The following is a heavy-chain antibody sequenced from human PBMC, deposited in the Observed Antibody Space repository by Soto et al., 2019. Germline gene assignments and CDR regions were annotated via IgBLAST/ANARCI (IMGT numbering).Heavy chain of an antibody. J-gene: IGHJ4*02. D-gene: IGHD3-16*02. V-gene: IGHV3-23*01. CDR2: ISGSGGST. Sequence: GGGERLSGSLSGLASRRYDMSWVRQASGKGLEWVSAISGSGGSTYYADSVKGRFTISRDNSKNTLYLQMNSLRAEDTAVYYCAKDPSNRLNNYFDYWGQGT. CDR3: AKDPSNRLNNYFDY. CDR1: GLASRRYD.